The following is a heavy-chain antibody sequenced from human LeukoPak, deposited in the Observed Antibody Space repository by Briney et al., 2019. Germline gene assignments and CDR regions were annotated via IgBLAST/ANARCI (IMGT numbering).Heavy chain of an antibody. D-gene: IGHD1-1*01. V-gene: IGHV3-33*06. Sequence: GGSLRLSCAASGFTFSSYGMHWVRQAPGKGLEWVAVIWYDGSNKYYADSVKGRFTISRDNSKNTLYLQMNSLRAEDTAVYYCAKDGGSNRIQLPLSYFDHWGQGTPVTVSS. CDR1: GFTFSSYG. J-gene: IGHJ4*02. CDR3: AKDGGSNRIQLPLSYFDH. CDR2: IWYDGSNK.